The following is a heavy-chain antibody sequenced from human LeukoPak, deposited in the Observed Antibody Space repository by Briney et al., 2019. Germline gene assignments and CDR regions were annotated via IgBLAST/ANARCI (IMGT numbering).Heavy chain of an antibody. Sequence: GGSLRLSCAASGFTLSSYSMNWVRQAPGKGLEWVSSISSSSSYIYYADSVKGRFTISRDNAKNSLYLQMNSLRAEDTAVYYCARGSGSYPGDYFDYWGQGTLVTVSS. J-gene: IGHJ4*02. CDR1: GFTLSSYS. V-gene: IGHV3-21*01. CDR3: ARGSGSYPGDYFDY. D-gene: IGHD1-26*01. CDR2: ISSSSSYI.